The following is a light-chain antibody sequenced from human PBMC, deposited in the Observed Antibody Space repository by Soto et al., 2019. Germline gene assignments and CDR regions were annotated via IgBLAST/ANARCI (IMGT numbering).Light chain of an antibody. CDR2: GNS. CDR1: RSNIGAGYD. CDR3: QSYDSSLSVV. V-gene: IGLV1-40*01. Sequence: QSVLTQPPSVSGAPGQRVTISCTGSRSNIGAGYDVHWYQQLPGTAPKRLIYGNSNRPSGVPDRFSGSKSGTSASLAITGLQAEDEADYYCQSYDSSLSVVFGGGTKLTVL. J-gene: IGLJ2*01.